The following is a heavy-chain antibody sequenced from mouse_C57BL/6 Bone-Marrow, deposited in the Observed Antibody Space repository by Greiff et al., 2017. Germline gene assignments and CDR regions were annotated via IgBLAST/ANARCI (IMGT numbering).Heavy chain of an antibody. V-gene: IGHV1-26*01. Sequence: VQLLQSGPELVKPGASVKISCKASGYTFTDYYMNWVKQSHGKSLEWIGDINPNNGGTSYNQKFKGKATLTVDKSSSTAYMELRSLTSEDSAVYYCAREEGLRRGVAYWGQGTLVTVSA. CDR1: GYTFTDYY. CDR3: AREEGLRRGVAY. CDR2: INPNNGGT. D-gene: IGHD2-4*01. J-gene: IGHJ3*01.